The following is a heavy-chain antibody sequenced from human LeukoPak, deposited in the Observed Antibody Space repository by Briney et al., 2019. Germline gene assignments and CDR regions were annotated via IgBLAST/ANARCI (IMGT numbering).Heavy chain of an antibody. CDR2: INPNSGGT. Sequence: ASVKVSCKASGYTFTGYYMHWVRQAPGQGLEWMAWINPNSGGTNYAQKFQGRVTMTRDTSISTAYMELSRLRSDDTAVYYCARADRGTYYYDSSGPYFDYWGQGTLVTVSS. J-gene: IGHJ4*02. V-gene: IGHV1-2*02. CDR1: GYTFTGYY. CDR3: ARADRGTYYYDSSGPYFDY. D-gene: IGHD3-22*01.